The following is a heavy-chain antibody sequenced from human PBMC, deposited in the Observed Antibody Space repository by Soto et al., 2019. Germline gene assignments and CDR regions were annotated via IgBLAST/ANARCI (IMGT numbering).Heavy chain of an antibody. CDR3: AMSRGSSSSLDIYYYYYYGKDV. D-gene: IGHD2-2*01. J-gene: IGHJ6*02. V-gene: IGHV1-69*01. Sequence: QVQLVQSGAEVKKPGSSVKVSCKAPGGTFSTYAISWVRQAPGQGLEWMGGVIPIFGSPKYAQKFQGRVTITEEENTKTGYMERRSLKSQDTAVCYCAMSRGSSSSLDIYYYYYYGKDVWGQGTTVTVTS. CDR2: VIPIFGSP. CDR1: GGTFSTYA.